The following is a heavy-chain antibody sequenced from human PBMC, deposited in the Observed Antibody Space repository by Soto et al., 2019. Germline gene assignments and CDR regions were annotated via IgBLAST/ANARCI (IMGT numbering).Heavy chain of an antibody. CDR3: GGEGALGDTAGVDS. J-gene: IGHJ4*02. D-gene: IGHD5-18*01. CDR2: IWYDGSNK. CDR1: GFTFSTYG. Sequence: QVQLVESGGGVVQPGKSLRLSCTASGFTFSTYGMHWVRQAPGKGLEWVAVIWYDGSNKYHGDSLKGRLTISRDNSKNTFYLQLNTLGAEDTALYSCGGEGALGDTAGVDSWGQGTWSPSPQ. V-gene: IGHV3-33*01.